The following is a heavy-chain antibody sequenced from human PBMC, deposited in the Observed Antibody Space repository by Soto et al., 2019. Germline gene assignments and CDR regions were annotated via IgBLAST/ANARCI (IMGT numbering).Heavy chain of an antibody. Sequence: PVGSLRLSCAASGFMFSKYTMNWVRQAPGKGLEWVSSISSTGTDVDDTDSVKGRFIISRDNANNLVFLQMDSLRVEDTAVYYCARARSDYYAMDVWGQGTTVTVSS. CDR3: ARARSDYYAMDV. CDR2: ISSTGTDV. V-gene: IGHV3-21*06. J-gene: IGHJ6*02. CDR1: GFMFSKYT.